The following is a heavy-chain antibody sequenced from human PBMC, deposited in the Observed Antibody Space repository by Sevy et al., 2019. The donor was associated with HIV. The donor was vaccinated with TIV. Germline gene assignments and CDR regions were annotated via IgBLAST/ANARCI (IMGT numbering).Heavy chain of an antibody. CDR2: IYYSGSA. Sequence: SETLSLTCSVSGASISGSYWSWIRQPPGKGLEWIGYIYYSGSANYNPSLKTRASISVDTSKNQFSLSLTSMPAADTAVYYCARRPRSGGYYYYMDVWGKGTTVTVSS. CDR1: GASISGSY. D-gene: IGHD3-10*01. V-gene: IGHV4-59*08. J-gene: IGHJ6*03. CDR3: ARRPRSGGYYYYMDV.